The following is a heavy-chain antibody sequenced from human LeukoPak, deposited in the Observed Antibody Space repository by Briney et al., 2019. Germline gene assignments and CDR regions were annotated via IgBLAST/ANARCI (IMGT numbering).Heavy chain of an antibody. CDR2: INSKSGGT. J-gene: IGHJ4*02. Sequence: ASVKLSCKASGYTFTAYIMHWVRQAPGQGLEYMGWINSKSGGTNYAQKFGGRITMTRDTSINTAYMELSRLGFDDTAVYYCARDDALTAMWEFDSWGQGTLVTVSS. CDR3: ARDDALTAMWEFDS. V-gene: IGHV1-2*02. D-gene: IGHD2-21*02. CDR1: GYTFTAYI.